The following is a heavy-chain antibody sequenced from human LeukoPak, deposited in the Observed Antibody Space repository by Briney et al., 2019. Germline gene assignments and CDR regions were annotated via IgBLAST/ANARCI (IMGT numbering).Heavy chain of an antibody. Sequence: GGSLRLSCAASGFTFSSYSMNWVRQAPGKGPEWVSSISSSSSYIYYADSVKGRFTISRDNAKNSLYLQMNSLRAEDTAVYYCARGRIAAAGTYAFDIWGQGTMVTVSS. J-gene: IGHJ3*02. CDR2: ISSSSSYI. CDR1: GFTFSSYS. V-gene: IGHV3-21*01. D-gene: IGHD6-13*01. CDR3: ARGRIAAAGTYAFDI.